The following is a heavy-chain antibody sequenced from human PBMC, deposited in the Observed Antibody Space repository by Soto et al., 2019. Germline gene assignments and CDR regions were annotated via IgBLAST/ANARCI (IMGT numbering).Heavy chain of an antibody. CDR3: AKTGTDGSWFDP. J-gene: IGHJ5*02. CDR2: IDWDDDK. CDR1: WFSLSSSGMR. V-gene: IGHV2-70*04. D-gene: IGHD1-1*01. Sequence: SGPTLVNPTQTLRLTCTFSWFSLSSSGMRVSWIRQPPGKALEWLARIDWDDDKYYSTSLRTRLTISKDTSKNQVVLTMTNMDPVDTATYYCAKTGTDGSWFDPWGQGTLVTVSS.